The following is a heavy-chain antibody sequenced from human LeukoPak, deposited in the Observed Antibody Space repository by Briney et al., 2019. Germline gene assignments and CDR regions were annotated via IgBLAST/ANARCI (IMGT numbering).Heavy chain of an antibody. CDR3: AREPGLSEQRFDY. Sequence: SETLSLTCAVYRGSFSGYYWSWIRQPPGKGPEWIGEINHSGSTNYNPSLKSRVTISVDTSKNQFSLKLSSVTAADTAVYYCAREPGLSEQRFDYWGQGTQVTVSS. D-gene: IGHD1/OR15-1a*01. CDR2: INHSGST. V-gene: IGHV4-34*01. CDR1: RGSFSGYY. J-gene: IGHJ4*02.